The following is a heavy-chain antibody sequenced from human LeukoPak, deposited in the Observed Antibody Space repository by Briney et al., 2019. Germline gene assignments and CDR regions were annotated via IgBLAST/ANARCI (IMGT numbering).Heavy chain of an antibody. D-gene: IGHD3-22*01. Sequence: SETLSLTCTVSGGSVSSRTYYWSWIRQPPGKGLEWIGYIYSSGSTNYNPSLKSRVTISVDTSKNQFSLKLTSVTAADTAVYYCARAPYYYDNSGYFRFDYWGQGTLVTVSS. V-gene: IGHV4-61*01. CDR1: GGSVSSRTYY. CDR2: IYSSGST. J-gene: IGHJ4*02. CDR3: ARAPYYYDNSGYFRFDY.